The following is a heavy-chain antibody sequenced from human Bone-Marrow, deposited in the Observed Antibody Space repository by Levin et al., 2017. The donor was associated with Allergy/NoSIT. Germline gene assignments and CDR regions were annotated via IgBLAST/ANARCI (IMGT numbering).Heavy chain of an antibody. CDR1: GFTSFSSYW. CDR3: ARDPVNYGQIEYYFDY. D-gene: IGHD3-10*01. J-gene: IGHJ4*02. V-gene: IGHV3-74*01. Sequence: PGGSLRLSCRVSGFTSFSSYWMHWVRQVPGKGMEWVSRIDVDGSGTRYADSVKGRFTISRDNAKNTLYLDMKSLRGEDTAVYYCARDPVNYGQIEYYFDYWGQGVLVTVSS. CDR2: IDVDGSGT.